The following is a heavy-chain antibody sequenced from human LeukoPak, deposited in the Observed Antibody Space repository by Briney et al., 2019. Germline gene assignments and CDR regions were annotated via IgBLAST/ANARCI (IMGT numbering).Heavy chain of an antibody. CDR3: TRCPSSYFDY. Sequence: GGSLRLSCAASGFTFSSYAMNWVRQAPGKGLEWVGFIRSKAYGGTTEYAASVKGRFTISRDDSKSIAYLQMNSLKTEDTAVYYCTRCPSSYFDYWGQGTLVTVSS. CDR2: IRSKAYGGTT. D-gene: IGHD6-6*01. J-gene: IGHJ4*02. CDR1: GFTFSSYA. V-gene: IGHV3-49*04.